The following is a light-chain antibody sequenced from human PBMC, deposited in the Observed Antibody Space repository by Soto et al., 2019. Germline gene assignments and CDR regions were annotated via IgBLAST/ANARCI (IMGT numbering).Light chain of an antibody. CDR1: SSDVGGYND. Sequence: QSALTQPPSASGSPGQSVTISCTGTSSDVGGYNDVSWYQQHPGKAPKLMIYEVSKRPSGVPERFSGSKSGNTAALTVSGIQAEDEADYYCSSYAGSSNVFGTGTKVTVL. J-gene: IGLJ1*01. CDR3: SSYAGSSNV. V-gene: IGLV2-8*01. CDR2: EVS.